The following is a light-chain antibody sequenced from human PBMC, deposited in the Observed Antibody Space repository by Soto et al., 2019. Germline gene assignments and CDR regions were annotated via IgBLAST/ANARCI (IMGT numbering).Light chain of an antibody. CDR3: SSYTSSSTPLV. J-gene: IGLJ3*02. Sequence: QSALTQPASVSGSPGQSITISCTGTSSDVGGNNYVSWYQHHPGKAPKLMIYEVSTRPSGVSNRFSGSKSGNTASLTISGLQAEDEADYYGSSYTSSSTPLVFGGGTKVTVL. CDR1: SSDVGGNNY. V-gene: IGLV2-14*01. CDR2: EVS.